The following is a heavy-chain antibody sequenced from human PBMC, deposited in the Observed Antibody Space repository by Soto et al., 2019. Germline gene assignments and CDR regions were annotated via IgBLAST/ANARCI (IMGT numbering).Heavy chain of an antibody. CDR3: ARAYMTTVTTLDY. CDR1: GFSLSTSGMS. V-gene: IGHV2-70*13. Sequence: SGPTLVNPTQTLTLTCTFSGFSLSTSGMSVSWVRQPPGKALEWLALIDWDDDKYYNTSLKTRLTISKATSKSQVVLTMTNTDPVDTATYYCARAYMTTVTTLDYWGQGTLVTVSS. J-gene: IGHJ4*02. D-gene: IGHD4-17*01. CDR2: IDWDDDK.